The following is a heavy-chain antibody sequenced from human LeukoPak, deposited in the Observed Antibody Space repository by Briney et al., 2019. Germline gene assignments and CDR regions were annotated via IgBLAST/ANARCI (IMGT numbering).Heavy chain of an antibody. Sequence: GGSLRLSCAASGFTFSSYSMNWVRQAPGKGLEWVSYISSSSYTIHYADSVKGRFTISRDNAKNSLYLQMNSLRAEDTAVYYCARGAGMDVWGQGTTVTVSS. J-gene: IGHJ6*02. V-gene: IGHV3-48*04. CDR2: ISSSSYTI. CDR3: ARGAGMDV. CDR1: GFTFSSYS.